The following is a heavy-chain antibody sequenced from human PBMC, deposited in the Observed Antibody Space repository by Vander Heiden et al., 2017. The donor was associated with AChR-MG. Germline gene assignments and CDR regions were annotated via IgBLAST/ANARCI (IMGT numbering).Heavy chain of an antibody. Sequence: QVQLVQSGAEVKKPGSSVNASCKASGGTFSSYAISWVRQAPGQGLEWMGGIIPILGTANYAQKFQGRVTITADKSTSTAYMELSSLRSEDTAVYYCARDRSLPGTYYMDVWGKGTTVTVSS. CDR2: IIPILGTA. J-gene: IGHJ6*03. CDR3: ARDRSLPGTYYMDV. D-gene: IGHD1-1*01. V-gene: IGHV1-69*06. CDR1: GGTFSSYA.